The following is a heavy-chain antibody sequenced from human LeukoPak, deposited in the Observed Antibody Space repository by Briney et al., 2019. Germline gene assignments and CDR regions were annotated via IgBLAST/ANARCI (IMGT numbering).Heavy chain of an antibody. J-gene: IGHJ3*02. V-gene: IGHV4-39*07. CDR3: ARGWRAFDI. D-gene: IGHD2-15*01. Sequence: PSETLSLTCTVSGASISNSTYYWGWIRQPPGEGLEWIGSLYYSGNSFYNPSLKSRVTISVDTSKNQFSLKLSSVTAADTAVYYCARGWRAFDIWGQGTMVTVSS. CDR1: GASISNSTYY. CDR2: LYYSGNS.